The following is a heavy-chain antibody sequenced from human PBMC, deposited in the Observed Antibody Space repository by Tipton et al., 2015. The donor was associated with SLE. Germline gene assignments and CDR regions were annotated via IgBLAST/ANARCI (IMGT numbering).Heavy chain of an antibody. CDR3: ARDYIAVAGSSLDL. J-gene: IGHJ5*02. Sequence: SLRLSCAASGFTVSSSYMSWVRQSPGKGLEWVSGINWNGGTTGYADSVRGRFTISRDNAKNSLYLQMSSLRAEDTALYFCARDYIAVAGSSLDLWGQGTQVTVSS. CDR1: GFTVSSSY. V-gene: IGHV3-20*04. D-gene: IGHD6-19*01. CDR2: INWNGGTT.